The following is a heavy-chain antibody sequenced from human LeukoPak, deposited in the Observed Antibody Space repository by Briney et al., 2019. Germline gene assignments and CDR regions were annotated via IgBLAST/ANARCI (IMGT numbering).Heavy chain of an antibody. D-gene: IGHD4-17*01. CDR2: ISSSSSYI. CDR3: ARVVEEMYGGYPFDY. V-gene: IGHV3-21*01. CDR1: GFTFSSYS. J-gene: IGHJ4*02. Sequence: GGSLRLSCAASGFTFSSYSMNWVRQAPGKGLEWVSSISSSSSYIYYADSVKGRFTISRDNAKNSLYLQMNSLRAEDTAVYYCARVVEEMYGGYPFDYWGQGTLVTVSS.